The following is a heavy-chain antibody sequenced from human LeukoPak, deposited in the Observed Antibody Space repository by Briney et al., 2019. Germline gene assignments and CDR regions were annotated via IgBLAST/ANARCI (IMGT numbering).Heavy chain of an antibody. CDR1: GGSISSSNW. J-gene: IGHJ4*02. D-gene: IGHD6-6*01. CDR2: IYHSGST. CDR3: TREPGGAFGSSPGNY. V-gene: IGHV4-4*02. Sequence: SETLSLTCAVSGGSISSSNWWSWVRQPPWKGLEWIGEIYHSGSTNYNPSLKSRVTISVDKSKNQFSLNLSSVTAADTAVYYCTREPGGAFGSSPGNYWGQGTLVTASS.